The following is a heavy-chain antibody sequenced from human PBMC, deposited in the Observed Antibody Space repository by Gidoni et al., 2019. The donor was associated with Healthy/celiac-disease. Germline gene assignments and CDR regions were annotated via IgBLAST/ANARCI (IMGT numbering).Heavy chain of an antibody. CDR1: GYTFTSYY. J-gene: IGHJ3*02. CDR2: INPSGGRT. V-gene: IGHV1-46*01. Sequence: QVQLVQSGAEVKKPGASVKVSCQASGYTFTSYYMHWVRHAPGQGLEWMGIINPSGGRTSYAQKFQGRVTMTRDTSTSTVYMELSSLRSEDTAVYYCARDGYKFYGGGGRPGWDLSSSRAFDIWGQGTMVTVSS. CDR3: ARDGYKFYGGGGRPGWDLSSSRAFDI. D-gene: IGHD3-16*01.